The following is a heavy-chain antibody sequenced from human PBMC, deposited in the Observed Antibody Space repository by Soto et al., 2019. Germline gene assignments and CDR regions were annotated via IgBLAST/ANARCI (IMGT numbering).Heavy chain of an antibody. J-gene: IGHJ4*02. D-gene: IGHD3-22*01. CDR1: GYTFTGYY. CDR2: INPNSGGT. V-gene: IGHV1-2*02. CDR3: ARLYYNDSSGFGY. Sequence: ASVKVSCKASGYTFTGYYMHWVRQAPGQGLEWMGWINPNSGGTNYAQKFQGRVTMTRDTSISTAYMELSRLRSEDTSVYYCARLYYNDSSGFGYWGQGTLVTVSS.